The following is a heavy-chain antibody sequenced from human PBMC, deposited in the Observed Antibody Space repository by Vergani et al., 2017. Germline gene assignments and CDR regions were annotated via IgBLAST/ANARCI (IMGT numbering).Heavy chain of an antibody. CDR1: GGSISSYY. D-gene: IGHD1-1*01. Sequence: QVQLQESGPGLVKPSETLSLTCTVSGGSISSYYWSWIRQPPGKGLEWIGYIYYSGSTNYNPSLKSRVTISVDTSKNQFSLKLSSVTAADAAVYYCARHGTTGTARDWGQGTLVAVSS. J-gene: IGHJ4*02. V-gene: IGHV4-59*08. CDR3: ARHGTTGTARD. CDR2: IYYSGST.